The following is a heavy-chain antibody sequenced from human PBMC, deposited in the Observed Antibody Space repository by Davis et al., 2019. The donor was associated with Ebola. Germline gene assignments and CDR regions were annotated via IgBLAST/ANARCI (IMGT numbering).Heavy chain of an antibody. V-gene: IGHV3-21*01. CDR1: GFTFSGSA. CDR3: ASPNDYSDYFDY. Sequence: GESLKISCAASGFTFSGSAMLWVRQAPGKGLEWVSSISSSSNYIYYADSMKGRFTISRDNAKNSLYLQMNSLRAEDTAVYYCASPNDYSDYFDYWGQGTLVTVSS. CDR2: ISSSSNYI. J-gene: IGHJ4*02. D-gene: IGHD4-11*01.